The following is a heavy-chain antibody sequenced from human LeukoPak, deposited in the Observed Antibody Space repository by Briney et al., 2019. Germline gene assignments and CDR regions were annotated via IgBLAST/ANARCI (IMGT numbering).Heavy chain of an antibody. Sequence: GGSLRLSCTASGFTFSGHWIHWVRQAPGMGLVWVSRINERGTDSMYAESVKGRFTISRDNAKNSLFLQMNSLTADDTAVYYCARERTTIVSGTTIGAYWGQGTLVTVSS. D-gene: IGHD2/OR15-2a*01. CDR2: INERGTDS. CDR1: GFTFSGHW. J-gene: IGHJ4*02. V-gene: IGHV3-74*03. CDR3: ARERTTIVSGTTIGAY.